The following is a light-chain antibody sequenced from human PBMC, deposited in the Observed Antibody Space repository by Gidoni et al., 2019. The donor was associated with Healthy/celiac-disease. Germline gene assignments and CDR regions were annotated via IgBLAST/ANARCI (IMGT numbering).Light chain of an antibody. V-gene: IGKV3-20*01. CDR2: GAS. CDR1: QSVSSSY. Sequence: EIVLTQSPGTLSLSPGERATLSCRASQSVSSSYLAWYQQKPGQAPRHLIYGASSRATGIPDRVSGSGSGTDFTLTISRLEPEDFAVYYCQQYGSSPTWTFGQGTKVEIK. CDR3: QQYGSSPTWT. J-gene: IGKJ1*01.